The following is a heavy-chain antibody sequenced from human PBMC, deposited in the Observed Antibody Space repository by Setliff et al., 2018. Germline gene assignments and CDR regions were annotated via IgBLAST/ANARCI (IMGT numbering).Heavy chain of an antibody. Sequence: PSETLSLTCTVSGGSVSSGDYYWTWIRQPPGKGLEWIGYIYYSGSTYYNPSLKSRVTISVDTSKNQFSLKLSSVTAADTAVYYCARGAGSVDYWGQGTLVTFSS. CDR2: IYYSGST. CDR1: GGSVSSGDYY. V-gene: IGHV4-30-4*08. CDR3: ARGAGSVDY. J-gene: IGHJ4*02.